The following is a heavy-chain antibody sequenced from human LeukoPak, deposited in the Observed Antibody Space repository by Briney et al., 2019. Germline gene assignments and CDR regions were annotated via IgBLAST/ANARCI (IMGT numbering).Heavy chain of an antibody. CDR2: IKQDGSEK. CDR1: GFTFSSYA. D-gene: IGHD3-22*01. J-gene: IGHJ4*02. Sequence: GGSLRLSCAASGFTFSSYAMSWVRQAPGKGLEWVANIKQDGSEKYYVGFVKGRFTISRDNAKNSLYLQMNSLGAADTAVYYCARDPRYPYQYQSDSSGFSLDYWGQGTLVTVSS. CDR3: ARDPRYPYQYQSDSSGFSLDY. V-gene: IGHV3-7*01.